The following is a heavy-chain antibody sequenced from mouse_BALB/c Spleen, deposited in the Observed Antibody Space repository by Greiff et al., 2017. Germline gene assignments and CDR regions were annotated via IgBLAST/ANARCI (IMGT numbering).Heavy chain of an antibody. Sequence: VQLQQSGPELVKPGASVKISCKASGYTFTDYNMHWVKQSHGKSLEWIGYIYPYNGGTGYNQKFKSKATLTVNNSSNTAYMELRSLTSEDTEVYYCASTLYGNYGFAWFAYWGQGTLVTVSA. J-gene: IGHJ3*01. CDR2: IYPYNGGT. V-gene: IGHV1S29*02. CDR1: GYTFTDYN. D-gene: IGHD2-1*01. CDR3: ASTLYGNYGFAWFAY.